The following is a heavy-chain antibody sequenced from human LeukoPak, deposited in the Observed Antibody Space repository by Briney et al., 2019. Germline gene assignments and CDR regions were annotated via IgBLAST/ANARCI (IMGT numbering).Heavy chain of an antibody. J-gene: IGHJ5*02. Sequence: GGSLRLSCAASGFTFTCYTMNWVRQAPGKGLEWVSSISSSSSDIYYADSVEGRFTISRDSAKDSLYLQMNSLRAEDTAIYYCARQRGFFSAYVDLWGRGTPVTVSP. CDR2: ISSSSSDI. CDR1: GFTFTCYT. CDR3: ARQRGFFSAYVDL. D-gene: IGHD2-21*01. V-gene: IGHV3-21*03.